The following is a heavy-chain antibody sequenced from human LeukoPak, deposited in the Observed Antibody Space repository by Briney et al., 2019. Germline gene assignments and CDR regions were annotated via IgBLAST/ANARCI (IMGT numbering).Heavy chain of an antibody. CDR2: ISSNGGST. CDR3: APLGVTTWLDY. V-gene: IGHV3-64*01. J-gene: IGHJ4*02. CDR1: GFTFSSYA. Sequence: GGSLRLSCAASGFTFSSYAMHWVRQAPGKGLEYVSAISSNGGSTYYANSVKGRFTISRDNPKNTLYLQMGSLRAEDTAVYYCAPLGVTTWLDYWGQGTLVTVSS. D-gene: IGHD4-17*01.